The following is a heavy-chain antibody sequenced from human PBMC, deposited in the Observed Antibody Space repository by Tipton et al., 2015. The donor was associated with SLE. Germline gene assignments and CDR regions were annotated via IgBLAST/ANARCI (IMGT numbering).Heavy chain of an antibody. V-gene: IGHV1-18*01. CDR2: ISAYNGDT. CDR1: GYTFTSYG. Sequence: QSGAEVKKPGASVKVSCKASGYTFTSYGISWVRQAPGQGLEWMGWISAYNGDTNYAQKLQGRVTMTTDTSTSTAYMELRSLRSDDTAVYYCARDPCSSTSCYAEYFQHWGQGTLVTVSS. D-gene: IGHD2-2*01. CDR3: ARDPCSSTSCYAEYFQH. J-gene: IGHJ1*01.